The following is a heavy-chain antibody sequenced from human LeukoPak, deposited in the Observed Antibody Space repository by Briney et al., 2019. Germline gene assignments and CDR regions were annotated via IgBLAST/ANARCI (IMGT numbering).Heavy chain of an antibody. CDR3: ARAREDCSSFSCSSYTELVEYYMGV. V-gene: IGHV1-8*03. CDR2: MNPNSGNT. J-gene: IGHJ6*03. CDR1: GYTFTSYD. D-gene: IGHD2-2*01. Sequence: ASVKVSCKASGYTFTSYDINWVRQATGQGLEWMGWMNPNSGNTGYAQKFQGRVTITRNTSISTAYMELSSLRCEDTAVYYCARAREDCSSFSCSSYTELVEYYMGVWGKGTTVTVSS.